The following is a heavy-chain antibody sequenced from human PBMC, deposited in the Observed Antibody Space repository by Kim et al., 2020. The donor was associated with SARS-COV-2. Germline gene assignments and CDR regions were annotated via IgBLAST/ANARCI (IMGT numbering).Heavy chain of an antibody. CDR2: ISYDGSNK. Sequence: GGSLRLSCAASGFTFSSYGMHWVRQAPGKGLEWVAVISYDGSNKYYADSVKGRFTISRDNSKNTLYLQMNSLRAEDTAVYYCAKDQAAVAGPNDYWGQGTLVTVPS. CDR1: GFTFSSYG. D-gene: IGHD6-19*01. V-gene: IGHV3-30*18. J-gene: IGHJ4*02. CDR3: AKDQAAVAGPNDY.